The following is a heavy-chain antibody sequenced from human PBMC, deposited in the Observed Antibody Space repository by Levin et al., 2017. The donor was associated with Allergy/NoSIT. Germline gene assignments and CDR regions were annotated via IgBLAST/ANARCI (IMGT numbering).Heavy chain of an antibody. J-gene: IGHJ4*02. CDR1: GFTFSNYA. CDR3: VREIAEEGT. CDR2: ISDDGSSE. Sequence: GGSLRLSCAASGFTFSNYAMHWVRQAPGKGLEWVGVISDDGSSEFYIDSVKGRFTISSDNSKNRLYLQMDSLRAEDTALYYCVREIAEEGTWGQGTLVIVSS. D-gene: IGHD1-1*01. V-gene: IGHV3-30-3*01.